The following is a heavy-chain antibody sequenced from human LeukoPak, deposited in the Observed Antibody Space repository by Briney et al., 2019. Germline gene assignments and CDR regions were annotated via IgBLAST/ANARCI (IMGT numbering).Heavy chain of an antibody. CDR2: IVVGSGNT. V-gene: IGHV1-58*02. CDR1: GLTFTSSD. Sequence: SVKLSYKPSGLTFTSSDIQAARQARGQRLRCRGWIVVGSGNTNYAQKFQERATIPRDMYTSTAYMELSSLRSEDAAVYYCAAVLLWFGALLNGFDPWGQGTLVTVSS. CDR3: AAVLLWFGALLNGFDP. J-gene: IGHJ5*02. D-gene: IGHD3-10*01.